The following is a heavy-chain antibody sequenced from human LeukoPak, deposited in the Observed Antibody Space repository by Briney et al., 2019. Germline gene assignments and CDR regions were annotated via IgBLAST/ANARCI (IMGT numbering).Heavy chain of an antibody. CDR3: ARSRSRTTATYDFDY. V-gene: IGHV1-69*13. D-gene: IGHD2/OR15-2a*01. CDR1: GGTFISYA. Sequence: SVKVSCKASGGTFISYAISWVRQAPGQGLEWVGGIIPIFGTANYAQKFQGRVTITADESTSTAYMELSSLRSEDTAVYYCARSRSRTTATYDFDYWGQGTLVTVSS. J-gene: IGHJ4*02. CDR2: IIPIFGTA.